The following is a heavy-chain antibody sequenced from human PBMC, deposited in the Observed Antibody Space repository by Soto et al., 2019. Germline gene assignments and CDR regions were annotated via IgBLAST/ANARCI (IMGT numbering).Heavy chain of an antibody. V-gene: IGHV4-4*08. Sequence: SETLSLTCTVSGGSISTYYWTWIRQPPGKGLEWIGSIYNSGSTYYNPSLNSRVTVSVDTSKNQFSLKVTSVTAADTAVYYCARLHGYCISSSCHGHYAMDVWGQGTTVTVSS. CDR3: ARLHGYCISSSCHGHYAMDV. CDR2: IYNSGST. CDR1: GGSISTYY. J-gene: IGHJ6*02. D-gene: IGHD2-2*01.